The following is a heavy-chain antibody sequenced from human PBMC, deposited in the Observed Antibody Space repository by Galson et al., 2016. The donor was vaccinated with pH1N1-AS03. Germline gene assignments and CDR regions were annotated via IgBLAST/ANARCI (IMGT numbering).Heavy chain of an antibody. CDR2: IQSDGSNK. D-gene: IGHD6-19*01. Sequence: SLRLSCAASGFNFNSHGMHWVRQTPGKGLEWVAFIQSDGSNKYYADSVKGRFTISRGKYTNTLYLQMSTLRPEDTGIYYCGKDNVLGSGWFGVDFWGQGTLVTVSS. CDR1: GFNFNSHG. V-gene: IGHV3-30*02. CDR3: GKDNVLGSGWFGVDF. J-gene: IGHJ4*02.